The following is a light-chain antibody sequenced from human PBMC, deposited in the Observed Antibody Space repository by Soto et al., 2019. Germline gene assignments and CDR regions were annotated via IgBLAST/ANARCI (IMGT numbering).Light chain of an antibody. Sequence: EIVVTQSPATLSVSPGERATLSCRASQSISTELAWYQQKPGQPPRLLIYSASTRATGVPARFTGSGSGSEFTLTISGLQSEDFAVYYCQQGHTSPLTFGQGTRLEI. CDR1: QSISTE. CDR3: QQGHTSPLT. J-gene: IGKJ2*01. V-gene: IGKV3-15*01. CDR2: SAS.